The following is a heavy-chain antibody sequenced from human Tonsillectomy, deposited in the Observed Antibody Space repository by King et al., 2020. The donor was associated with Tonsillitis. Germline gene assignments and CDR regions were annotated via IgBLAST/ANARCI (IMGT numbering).Heavy chain of an antibody. CDR3: ARGPWRDTMVRGVDTYYYYGMDV. Sequence: VQLVQSGAEVKKPGSSVKVSCKAPEGTFNSYAISWVRQAPGQGLEWMGRIIPMFDIANYTQKFQGRVTFTADKSTSTAYMELSSLRSEDAAVYYCARGPWRDTMVRGVDTYYYYGMDVWGQGTTVTVSS. J-gene: IGHJ6*02. D-gene: IGHD3-10*01. CDR1: EGTFNSYA. V-gene: IGHV1-69*04. CDR2: IIPMFDIA.